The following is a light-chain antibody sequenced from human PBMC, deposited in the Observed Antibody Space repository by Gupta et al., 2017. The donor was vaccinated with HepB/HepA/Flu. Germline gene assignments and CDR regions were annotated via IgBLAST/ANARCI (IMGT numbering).Light chain of an antibody. CDR2: DRN. CDR3: NSRDSIGNNRA. Sequence: SSELTQDPAVSVALGQTVRITCQGDSLRRYSASWYQQKPGQAPVLVIYDRNNRPSGIPDRFSGSSSGKTASLTINGAQAEDEADYYCNSRDSIGNNRAFGGGTKLTVL. V-gene: IGLV3-19*01. CDR1: SLRRYS. J-gene: IGLJ2*01.